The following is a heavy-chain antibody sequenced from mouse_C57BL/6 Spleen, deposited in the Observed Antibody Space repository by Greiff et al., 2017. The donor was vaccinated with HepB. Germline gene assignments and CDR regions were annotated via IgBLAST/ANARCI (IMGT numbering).Heavy chain of an antibody. CDR3: ARQGDSSGYGDWFAY. V-gene: IGHV5-9*01. CDR2: ISGGGGNT. J-gene: IGHJ3*01. CDR1: GFTFSSYT. Sequence: EVKLVESGGGLVKPGGSLKLSCAASGFTFSSYTMSWVRQTPEKRLEWVATISGGGGNTYYPDSVKGRFTISRDNAKNTLYLQMSSLRSEDTALYYGARQGDSSGYGDWFAYWGQGTLVTVSA. D-gene: IGHD3-2*02.